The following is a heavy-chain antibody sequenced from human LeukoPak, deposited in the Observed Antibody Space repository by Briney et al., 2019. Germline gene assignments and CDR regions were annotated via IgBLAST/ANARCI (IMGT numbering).Heavy chain of an antibody. D-gene: IGHD4-23*01. J-gene: IGHJ4*02. Sequence: GGSLRLSYAASGFTVSSNYMSWVRQAPGKGLEWVSVIYSGGSTYYADSVKGRFTISRDNSKNTLYLQMNSLRAEDTAVYYCARGYGGNSGTFDYWGQGTLVTVSS. V-gene: IGHV3-66*01. CDR2: IYSGGST. CDR1: GFTVSSNY. CDR3: ARGYGGNSGTFDY.